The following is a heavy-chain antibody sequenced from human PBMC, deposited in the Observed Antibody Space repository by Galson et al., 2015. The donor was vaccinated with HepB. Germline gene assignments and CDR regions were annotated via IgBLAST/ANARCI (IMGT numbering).Heavy chain of an antibody. CDR3: ARGPKSSSKNTAMVRGAFDI. CDR1: GGTFSNYA. Sequence: SVKVSCKASGGTFSNYAISWVRQAPGQGLEWMGGIIPLFGTANYAQKFQDRVTITADQSTTTAYMELRSLRSEDTAVYYCARGPKSSSKNTAMVRGAFDIWGQGTMVTVSS. J-gene: IGHJ3*02. V-gene: IGHV1-69*13. CDR2: IIPLFGTA. D-gene: IGHD5-18*01.